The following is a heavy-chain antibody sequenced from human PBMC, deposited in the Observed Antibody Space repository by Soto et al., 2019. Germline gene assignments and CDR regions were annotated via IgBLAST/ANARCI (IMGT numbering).Heavy chain of an antibody. Sequence: QVQLVQSGAEVKKPGSSVKVSCKVSGGTFSRYSITWVRQAPGHGLEWIGRIIPIFGIASYAQKFQGRVTITADESTSTAYMELRSLRSYDTAVYYCAREDRDRETGLVPAAIDGMDVWGQGTTVTVSS. J-gene: IGHJ6*02. CDR2: IIPIFGIA. V-gene: IGHV1-69*08. D-gene: IGHD2-2*01. CDR1: GGTFSRYS. CDR3: AREDRDRETGLVPAAIDGMDV.